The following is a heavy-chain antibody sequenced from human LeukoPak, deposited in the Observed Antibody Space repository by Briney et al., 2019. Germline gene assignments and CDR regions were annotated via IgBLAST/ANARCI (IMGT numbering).Heavy chain of an antibody. CDR2: ISYDGSNR. CDR1: GFTFSRYA. Sequence: PGRSLRLPCAASGFTFSRYAIHWVRQAPGKGLEWVAVISYDGSNRYADSVKGRFTISRDNSKNTLYLQMNSLRAEDTAVYYCAGHLGAWRYFDYWGQGTLVTVSS. J-gene: IGHJ4*02. CDR3: AGHLGAWRYFDY. V-gene: IGHV3-30*04. D-gene: IGHD3-3*01.